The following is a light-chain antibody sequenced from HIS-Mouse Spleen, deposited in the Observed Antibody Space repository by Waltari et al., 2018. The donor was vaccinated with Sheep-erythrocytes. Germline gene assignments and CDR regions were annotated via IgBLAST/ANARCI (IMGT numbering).Light chain of an antibody. Sequence: EIVLTQSPATLSLSPGERATLSCRAGQSVSSYLAWYQQKPGQAPRLLIYDASNRATGIPARFSGSGSGTDFTLTISSLAPEDFAVYYCQQRSNWYTFGQGTKLEIK. CDR2: DAS. CDR3: QQRSNWYT. V-gene: IGKV3-11*01. J-gene: IGKJ2*01. CDR1: QSVSSY.